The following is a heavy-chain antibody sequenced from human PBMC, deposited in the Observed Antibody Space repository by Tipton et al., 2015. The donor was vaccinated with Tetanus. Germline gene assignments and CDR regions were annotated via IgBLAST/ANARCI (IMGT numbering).Heavy chain of an antibody. J-gene: IGHJ6*02. CDR1: GYTFTSYG. CDR3: ARQVVPAAISIGGMDV. D-gene: IGHD2-2*01. CDR2: ISAYNGNT. V-gene: IGHV1-18*01. Sequence: QLVQSGAEVKKPGASVKVSCKASGYTFTSYGISWVRQAPGQGLEWMGWISAYNGNTNYAQKLQGRVTMTTDTSTSTAYMELSSLRSEDTAVYYCARQVVPAAISIGGMDVWGQGTTVTVSS.